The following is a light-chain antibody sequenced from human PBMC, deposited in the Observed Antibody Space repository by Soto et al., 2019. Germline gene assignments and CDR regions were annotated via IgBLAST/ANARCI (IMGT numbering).Light chain of an antibody. CDR3: QQSYSSSPWT. CDR1: QSISTY. V-gene: IGKV1-39*01. CDR2: RAS. J-gene: IGKJ1*01. Sequence: DIQMTQSPSSLSASVGDRVTISCRASQSISTYLNWYQQKPGTAPRLLIYRASSVKSGVPPRFSGSGSGRHFTLTISSLRPEDIATYFCQQSYSSSPWTFGQGTKVEV.